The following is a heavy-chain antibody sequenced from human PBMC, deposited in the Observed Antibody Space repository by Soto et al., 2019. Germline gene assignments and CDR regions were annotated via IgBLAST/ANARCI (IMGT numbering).Heavy chain of an antibody. CDR2: IYYSGST. J-gene: IGHJ6*02. CDR1: GGSISSSSYY. V-gene: IGHV4-39*01. CDR3: ARRNDFWSGYYTSGYDYYYGMDG. Sequence: SETLSLTCTVSGGSISSSSYYWGWIRQPPGKGLEWIGSIYYSGSTYYNPSLKSRVTISVDTSKNQFSLKLSSVTAADTAVYYCARRNDFWSGYYTSGYDYYYGMDGWGQGTTVT. D-gene: IGHD3-3*01.